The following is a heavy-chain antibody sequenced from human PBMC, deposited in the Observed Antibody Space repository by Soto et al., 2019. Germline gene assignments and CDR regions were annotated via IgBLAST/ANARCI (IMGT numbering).Heavy chain of an antibody. V-gene: IGHV3-48*02. J-gene: IGHJ4*02. D-gene: IGHD3-22*01. CDR1: GFTFSSYS. Sequence: GGSLRLSCAASGFTFSSYSMSWVRQAPGKGLEWVSYISSSSSTIYYADSVKGRFTISRDNAKNSLYLQMNSLRDEDTAVYYCAATYYYDSSGPFDYWGQGTLVTVSS. CDR2: ISSSSSTI. CDR3: AATYYYDSSGPFDY.